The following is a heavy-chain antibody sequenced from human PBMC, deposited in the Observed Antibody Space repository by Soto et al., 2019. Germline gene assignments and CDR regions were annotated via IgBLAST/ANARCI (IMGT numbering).Heavy chain of an antibody. D-gene: IGHD3-10*01. CDR2: LYYSGTT. Sequence: QLQLQESGPGLVKPSETLSLTCTVSGGSISSRSYYWGWIRQPPGKGLEWIGSLYYSGTTYYNPSLKTRVTISVDTSKTQLSLKLTSVTAADTAVYYCARSYYISTYYYWFDLWGQGTLVTVSS. V-gene: IGHV4-39*01. CDR3: ARSYYISTYYYWFDL. J-gene: IGHJ5*02. CDR1: GGSISSRSYY.